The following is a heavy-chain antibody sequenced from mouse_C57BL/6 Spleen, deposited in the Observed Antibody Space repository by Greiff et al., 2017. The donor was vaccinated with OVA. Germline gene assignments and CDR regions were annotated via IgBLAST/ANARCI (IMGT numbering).Heavy chain of an antibody. CDR1: GFSLTSYG. J-gene: IGHJ1*03. Sequence: VQLQQSGPGLVQPSQSLSITCTVSGFSLTSYGVHWVRQSPGKGLEWLGVIWRGGSTDYNAAFMSRLSITKDNSKSQVFFKMNSLQADDTAIYCCAKTRYGSSFGYFDVWGTGTTVTVSS. CDR3: AKTRYGSSFGYFDV. CDR2: IWRGGST. V-gene: IGHV2-5*01. D-gene: IGHD1-1*01.